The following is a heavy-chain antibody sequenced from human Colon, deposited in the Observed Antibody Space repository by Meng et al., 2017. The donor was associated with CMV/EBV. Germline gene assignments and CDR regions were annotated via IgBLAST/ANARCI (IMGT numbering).Heavy chain of an antibody. CDR2: ISRGSGTI. V-gene: IGHV3-23*01. Sequence: GSLRLSCVGSGFTFNSYALNWVRQAPGKGLEWVSAISRGSGTIFYADSVKGRFTISRDDSKNTVSLEMTSLRAEDTAVYYCAKEHTAIIPAAIDHWGQGTLVTVSS. CDR3: AKEHTAIIPAAIDH. CDR1: GFTFNSYA. J-gene: IGHJ5*02. D-gene: IGHD2-2*01.